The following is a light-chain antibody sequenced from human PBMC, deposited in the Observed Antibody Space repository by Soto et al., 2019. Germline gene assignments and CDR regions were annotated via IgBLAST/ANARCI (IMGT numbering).Light chain of an antibody. V-gene: IGKV3-11*01. J-gene: IGKJ5*01. CDR3: QQYVISVT. CDR1: QSVSSY. CDR2: DAS. Sequence: EIVLTQSPATLSLSPGERATLSCRASQSVSSYLAWYQQKPGQAPRLLIYDASTRATGIPARFSGSRSGTEFTLTINSLQSEDSAMYYCQQYVISVTFGQGTRLEIK.